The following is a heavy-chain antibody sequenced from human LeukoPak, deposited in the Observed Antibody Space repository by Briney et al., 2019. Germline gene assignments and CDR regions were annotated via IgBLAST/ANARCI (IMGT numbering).Heavy chain of an antibody. D-gene: IGHD4-17*01. J-gene: IGHJ6*02. Sequence: GRSLRLSCAASGFAFSTYAMHWVRQAPGKGLEWVALISNDGTRKYYADSVKGRLTISRDNSRNTLYLQMDSLRTEDTAVYYCAGDYGEYYYGMDVWGQGTSVTVS. CDR2: ISNDGTRK. CDR1: GFAFSTYA. CDR3: AGDYGEYYYGMDV. V-gene: IGHV3-30*04.